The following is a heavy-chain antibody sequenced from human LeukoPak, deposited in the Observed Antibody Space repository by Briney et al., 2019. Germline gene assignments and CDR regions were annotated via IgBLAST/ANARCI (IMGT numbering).Heavy chain of an antibody. J-gene: IGHJ4*02. D-gene: IGHD5-18*01. CDR1: GFTFDDYA. Sequence: GGSLRLSCAASGFTFDDYAMHWVRQAPGKGLEWVSGISWNSGSIGYADSVKGRFTISRDNAKTSLYLQMNSLRVEDTAVYYCARGGYSRGYFDYWGQGTLVTVS. CDR2: ISWNSGSI. V-gene: IGHV3-9*01. CDR3: ARGGYSRGYFDY.